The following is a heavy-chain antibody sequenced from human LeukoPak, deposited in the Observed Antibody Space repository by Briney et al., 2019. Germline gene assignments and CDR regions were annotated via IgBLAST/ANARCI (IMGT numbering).Heavy chain of an antibody. D-gene: IGHD3-3*01. V-gene: IGHV4-39*01. J-gene: IGHJ6*03. Sequence: PSETLSLTCTVSGGSISSSSYYWGWLRQPPGKGLEWIGSIYYSGSTYYNPSLKSRVTISVDTSKNQFSLKLSSVTAADTAVYYCEGDFWSYYYMDVWGKGTTVTVSS. CDR1: GGSISSSSYY. CDR2: IYYSGST. CDR3: EGDFWSYYYMDV.